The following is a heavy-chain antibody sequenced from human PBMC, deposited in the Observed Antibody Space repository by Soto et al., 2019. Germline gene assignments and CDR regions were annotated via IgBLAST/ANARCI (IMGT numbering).Heavy chain of an antibody. Sequence: GGSLRLSCAASGFTFSDYYMSWIRQAPGKGLEWVSYISSSGSTIYYADSVKGRFTISRDNAKNSLYLQMNSLRAEDTAVYYCARDQDCSSTSCYTGIDYYYYGMDVWGQGTTVTVSS. CDR2: ISSSGSTI. CDR1: GFTFSDYY. D-gene: IGHD2-2*02. V-gene: IGHV3-11*01. CDR3: ARDQDCSSTSCYTGIDYYYYGMDV. J-gene: IGHJ6*02.